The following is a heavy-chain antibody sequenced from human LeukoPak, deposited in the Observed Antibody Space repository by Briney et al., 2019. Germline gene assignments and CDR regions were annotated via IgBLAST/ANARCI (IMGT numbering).Heavy chain of an antibody. V-gene: IGHV4-34*01. CDR1: GGSFSGYY. CDR3: ARDVGVLRYFDWLTDY. J-gene: IGHJ4*02. D-gene: IGHD3-9*01. Sequence: SETLSLTCAVYGGSFSGYYWGWIRQPPGRGLEWIGEINHSGSTNYNPSLKSRVTISVDTSKNQFSLKLSSVTAADTAVYYCARDVGVLRYFDWLTDYWGQGTLVTVSS. CDR2: INHSGST.